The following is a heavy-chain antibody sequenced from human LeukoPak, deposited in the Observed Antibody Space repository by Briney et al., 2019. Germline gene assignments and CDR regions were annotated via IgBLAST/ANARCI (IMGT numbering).Heavy chain of an antibody. CDR2: FDPEDGET. Sequence: ASVKVSCKASGGTFSSYAISWVRQAPGKGLEWMGGFDPEDGETIYAQKFQGRVTMTEDTSTDTAYMELSSLRSEDTAVYYCATADGLGYCSGGSCYPIWGQGTMVTVSS. CDR3: ATADGLGYCSGGSCYPI. CDR1: GGTFSSYA. V-gene: IGHV1-24*01. J-gene: IGHJ3*02. D-gene: IGHD2-15*01.